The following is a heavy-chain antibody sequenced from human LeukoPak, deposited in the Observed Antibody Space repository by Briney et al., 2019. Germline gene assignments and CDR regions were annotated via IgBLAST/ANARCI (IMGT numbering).Heavy chain of an antibody. CDR3: ARGRPTYYYDSSGYNLFDY. J-gene: IGHJ4*02. D-gene: IGHD3-22*01. CDR1: GGAISSNSYY. CDR2: IYHSGRT. V-gene: IGHV4-39*07. Sequence: SETLSLTCAVSGGAISSNSYYWGWIRQPPGKGLEWIGSIYHSGRTFYNPSLKSRVTISVDTSKNQFSLKLSSVTAADTAVYYCARGRPTYYYDSSGYNLFDYWGQGTLVTVSS.